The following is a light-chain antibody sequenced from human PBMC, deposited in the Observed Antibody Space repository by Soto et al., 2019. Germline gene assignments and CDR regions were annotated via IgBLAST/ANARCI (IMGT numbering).Light chain of an antibody. V-gene: IGLV1-44*01. CDR1: SSNIGSNT. Sequence: QSVLTQPPSASGTPGQRVTISCSGSSSNIGSNTVNWYQQITGTAPELLIYNDNQRPSGVPDRFSGSKSGTSGSLAISGLQSEDEGDYYCAAWDDSLNGHVVFGGGTKLTVL. CDR3: AAWDDSLNGHVV. J-gene: IGLJ2*01. CDR2: NDN.